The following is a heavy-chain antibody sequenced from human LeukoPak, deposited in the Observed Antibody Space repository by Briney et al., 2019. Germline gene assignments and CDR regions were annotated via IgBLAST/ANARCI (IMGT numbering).Heavy chain of an antibody. CDR2: IYPGDSDT. D-gene: IGHD3-3*01. CDR1: GYTFSSYW. V-gene: IGHV5-51*01. CDR3: ARQNDFRLDY. J-gene: IGHJ4*02. Sequence: GESLRISCKGSGYTFSSYWIGWVRQVPGKGLEWMGIIYPGDSDTRYSPSLQGQVTISVDTSIGTAYLQWSSLKASDTAIYYCARQNDFRLDYWGQGTLVTVS.